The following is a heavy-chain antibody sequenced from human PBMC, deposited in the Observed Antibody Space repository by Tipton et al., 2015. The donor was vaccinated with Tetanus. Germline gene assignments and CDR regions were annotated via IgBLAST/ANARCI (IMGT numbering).Heavy chain of an antibody. D-gene: IGHD2-21*02. J-gene: IGHJ4*02. CDR2: IKPDGGEK. Sequence: SLRLSCAASGFTFSRSWMTWVRQTPGKGLEWVANIKPDGGEKYYVGSVKGRFTISRDNAKNSLYLQMISLRAEDTAVYSCARGMAEASNCGGDCYSDYWGQGTLVTVSS. V-gene: IGHV3-7*04. CDR1: GFTFSRSW. CDR3: ARGMAEASNCGGDCYSDY.